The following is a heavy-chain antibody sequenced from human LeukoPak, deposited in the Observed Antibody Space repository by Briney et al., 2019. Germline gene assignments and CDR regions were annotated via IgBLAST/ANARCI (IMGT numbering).Heavy chain of an antibody. CDR2: INHSGST. Sequence: PSETQSLTCAVYGGSLSGYYWSWIRQPPGKGLEWIGEINHSGSTNYNPSLKSRVTISVDTSKNQFSLKLSSVTAADTAVYYCARGGSYCTNGVCYHPAFDYWGQGTLVTVSS. V-gene: IGHV4-34*01. CDR3: ARGGSYCTNGVCYHPAFDY. D-gene: IGHD2-8*01. J-gene: IGHJ4*02. CDR1: GGSLSGYY.